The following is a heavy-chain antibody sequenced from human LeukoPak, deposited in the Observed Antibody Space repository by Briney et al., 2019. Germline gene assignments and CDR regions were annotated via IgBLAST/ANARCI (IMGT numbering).Heavy chain of an antibody. V-gene: IGHV4-34*12. CDR3: ASGAWATRLHS. J-gene: IGHJ4*02. D-gene: IGHD5-24*01. Sequence: ASETLSLTCAVYGESLNYYYWSWIRQSPEKGLEWIGEVFDGKTTNYNPSLKSRVTISAVTSSNQFSLNLKSVTAAGTAVYYCASGAWATRLHSWAQGTLVIVSS. CDR1: GESLNYYY. CDR2: VFDGKTT.